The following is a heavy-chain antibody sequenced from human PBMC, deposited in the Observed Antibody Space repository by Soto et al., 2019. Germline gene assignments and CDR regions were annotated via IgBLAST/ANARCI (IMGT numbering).Heavy chain of an antibody. CDR2: IDPSDSFT. CDR3: ARRGYDFWSGLDV. CDR1: GYSFSSFW. J-gene: IGHJ6*02. V-gene: IGHV5-10-1*01. Sequence: PGESLKISCEGSGYSFSSFWISWVRQMPGKGLEWVGRIDPSDSFTNYSPSFQGHVTISTDKSMSTAYLQWGTLKASDTAMYYCARRGYDFWSGLDVWGQGTTVTVSS. D-gene: IGHD3-3*01.